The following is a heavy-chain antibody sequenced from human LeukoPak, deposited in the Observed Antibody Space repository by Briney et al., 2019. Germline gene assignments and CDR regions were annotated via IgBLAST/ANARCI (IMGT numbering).Heavy chain of an antibody. CDR2: IYYSGST. V-gene: IGHV4-59*08. J-gene: IGHJ3*02. CDR3: ANYCSSTSCYDAFDI. CDR1: GGSISSYY. D-gene: IGHD2-2*01. Sequence: SETLSLTCTVSGGSISSYYWSWIRQPPGKGLEWIGYIYYSGSTNYNPSLKSRVTISVDTSKNQFSLKLSSVTAADTAVYYCANYCSSTSCYDAFDIWGQGTMVTVSS.